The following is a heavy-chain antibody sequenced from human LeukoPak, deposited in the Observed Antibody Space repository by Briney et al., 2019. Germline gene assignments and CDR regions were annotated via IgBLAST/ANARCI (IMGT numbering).Heavy chain of an antibody. CDR1: GGSISSYY. Sequence: SETLSLTCTVSGGSISSYYWSWIRQPPGKGLEWIGYIYYSGSTNYNPSLKSRVTISVDTSKNQFSLELSSVTAADTAVYYCARRLLSGDSSAFDYWGQGTLVTVPS. J-gene: IGHJ4*02. CDR2: IYYSGST. V-gene: IGHV4-59*08. D-gene: IGHD3-22*01. CDR3: ARRLLSGDSSAFDY.